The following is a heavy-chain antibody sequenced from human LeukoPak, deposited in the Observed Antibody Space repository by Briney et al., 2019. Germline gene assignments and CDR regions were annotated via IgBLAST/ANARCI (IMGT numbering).Heavy chain of an antibody. CDR3: ARGDTAMVYYYYYMDV. V-gene: IGHV1-69*05. CDR1: GGTFSGYA. D-gene: IGHD5-18*01. J-gene: IGHJ6*03. Sequence: SVKVSCKASGGTFSGYAISWVRQAPGQGLEWMGGIIPIFGTANYAQKFQGRVTITTDESTSTAYMELSSLRSEDTAVYYCARGDTAMVYYYYYMDVWGKGTTVTVSS. CDR2: IIPIFGTA.